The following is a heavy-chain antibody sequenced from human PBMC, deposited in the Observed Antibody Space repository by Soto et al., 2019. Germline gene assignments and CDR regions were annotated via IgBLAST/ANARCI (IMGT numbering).Heavy chain of an antibody. CDR3: AAYHGSPLAVY. J-gene: IGHJ4*02. V-gene: IGHV4-30-2*01. CDR2: IYHGGTT. D-gene: IGHD3-10*01. Sequence: QVQLQESGSGLVKPSQTLSLTCSVSAGSINTGASSWAWVRQPPGEGLDFIGYIYHGGTTFLNPSLRSRLIMSVDRSKNQFSLKLTSVTAADTAVYYCAAYHGSPLAVYWGQGALVTVSS. CDR1: AGSINTGASS.